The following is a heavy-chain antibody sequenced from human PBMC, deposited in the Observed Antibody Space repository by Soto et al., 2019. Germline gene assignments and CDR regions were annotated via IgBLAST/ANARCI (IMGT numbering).Heavy chain of an antibody. Sequence: GGSLRLSCAASGFTFSSYAMHWVRQAPGKGLEYVSAISSNGGSTYYANSVKGRFTISRDNSKSTLYLQMGSLRAEDMAVYYCARLALVPAAQPDRYYYYYYMDVWGKGTTVTVSS. V-gene: IGHV3-64*01. CDR2: ISSNGGST. J-gene: IGHJ6*03. D-gene: IGHD2-2*01. CDR3: ARLALVPAAQPDRYYYYYYMDV. CDR1: GFTFSSYA.